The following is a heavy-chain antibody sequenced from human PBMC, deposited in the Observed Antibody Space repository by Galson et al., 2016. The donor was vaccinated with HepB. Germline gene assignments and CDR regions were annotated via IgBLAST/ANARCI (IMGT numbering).Heavy chain of an antibody. V-gene: IGHV3-9*01. CDR2: ISYNSGTI. D-gene: IGHD5-24*01. Sequence: SLRLSCAASGFTFDDYAMHWVRQAPGKGLEWVSGISYNSGTIDYAGSVKGRFTISRDYAKNSLYLQMNSLRTEDTAVYYCVKDMGPRSGDVEFWGQGTLVTVSS. CDR3: VKDMGPRSGDVEF. J-gene: IGHJ4*02. CDR1: GFTFDDYA.